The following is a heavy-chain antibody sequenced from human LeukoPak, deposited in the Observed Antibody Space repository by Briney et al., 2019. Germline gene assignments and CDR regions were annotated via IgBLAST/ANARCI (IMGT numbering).Heavy chain of an antibody. CDR3: ARDMKVAGTRVDY. CDR2: INPDSGGT. J-gene: IGHJ4*02. Sequence: ASVKVSCKASGYTFTDYYMHWVRQAPGQGLEWMGWINPDSGGTNYAQKLQGRVTMTTDTSTSTAYMELRSLRSDDTAVYYCARDMKVAGTRVDYWGQGTLVTVSS. CDR1: GYTFTDYY. V-gene: IGHV1-2*02. D-gene: IGHD6-19*01.